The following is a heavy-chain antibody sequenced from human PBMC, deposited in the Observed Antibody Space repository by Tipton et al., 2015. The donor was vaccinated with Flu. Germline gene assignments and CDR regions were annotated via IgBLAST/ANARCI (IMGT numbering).Heavy chain of an antibody. V-gene: IGHV4-61*09. CDR2: IYTSGST. Sequence: TLSLTCTVSGGSISSSSYYWTWIRQPAGKGLEWIGQIYTSGSTKYNPSLKIRVTMSLDTSKNQFSLKMSSVTAADTAMYYCARDYGDLNWFDPWGQRTLVTVS. J-gene: IGHJ5*02. CDR3: ARDYGDLNWFDP. CDR1: GGSISSSSYY. D-gene: IGHD4-17*01.